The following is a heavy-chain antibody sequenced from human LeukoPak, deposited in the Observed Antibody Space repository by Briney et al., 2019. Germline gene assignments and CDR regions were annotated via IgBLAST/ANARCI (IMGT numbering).Heavy chain of an antibody. D-gene: IGHD3-3*01. CDR2: ISYDGSNK. V-gene: IGHV3-30*03. CDR1: GFTFSSYG. J-gene: IGHJ4*02. Sequence: GGSLRLSCAASGFTFSSYGMHWVRQAPGKGLEWVAVISYDGSNKYYADSVKGRFTISRDNSKNTLYLQMNSLKVEDSAIYYCATYDSWSGYNIAYWGQGTLVTVSS. CDR3: ATYDSWSGYNIAY.